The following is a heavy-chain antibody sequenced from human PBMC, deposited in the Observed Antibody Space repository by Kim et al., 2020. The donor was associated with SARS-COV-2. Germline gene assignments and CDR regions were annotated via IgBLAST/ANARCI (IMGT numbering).Heavy chain of an antibody. CDR2: IYYSWST. Sequence: SETLSLTCTVSGGSISSGGYYWSWIRQHPGKGLEWIGYIYYSWSTYYNPSLKSQVTISVYTSKNQFSLKLSSVTAANTAVYYCARDSSGSGAVDIWGQGTMVTVSS. V-gene: IGHV4-31*01. D-gene: IGHD2-15*01. J-gene: IGHJ3*02. CDR3: ARDSSGSGAVDI. CDR1: GGSISSGGYY.